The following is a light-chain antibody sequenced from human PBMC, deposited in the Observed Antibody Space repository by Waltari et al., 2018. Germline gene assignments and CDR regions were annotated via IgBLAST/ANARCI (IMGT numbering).Light chain of an antibody. CDR3: QVWDSSWV. CDR1: NIGQKN. CDR2: RDS. V-gene: IGLV3-9*01. J-gene: IGLJ3*02. Sequence: SYELTQPPSVSVALGQTATIPCGGNNIGQKNVHWYQQKAGQAPVLVIYRDSNRPSGIPERFSGSNSRNADTLTISRVQADDAADYYCQVWDSSWVFGGGSKLTVL.